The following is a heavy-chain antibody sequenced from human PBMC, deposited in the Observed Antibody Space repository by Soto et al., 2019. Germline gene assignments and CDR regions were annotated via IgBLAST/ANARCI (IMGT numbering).Heavy chain of an antibody. J-gene: IGHJ6*02. CDR3: ALHYCAGSNYYYCGMDV. D-gene: IGHD3-10*01. CDR2: IIPIFGTA. Sequence: QVQLVQSGAEVKKPGSSVKVSCKASGGTFSSYAISWVRQAPGQGLEWMGGIIPIFGTADYAQKFQGRVTLTADESTSTAYMGLSSMRSEGTAVYYCALHYCAGSNYYYCGMDVWGHGATVTVSS. CDR1: GGTFSSYA. V-gene: IGHV1-69*12.